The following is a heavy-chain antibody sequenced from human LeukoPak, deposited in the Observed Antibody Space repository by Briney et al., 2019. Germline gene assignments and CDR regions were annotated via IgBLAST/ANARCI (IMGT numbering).Heavy chain of an antibody. J-gene: IGHJ4*02. D-gene: IGHD7-27*01. Sequence: GGSLRLSCAASGFTFSNYWMSWVRQAPGRGLEWVANIKEDGSDKYYVDSVKGRFTVSRDNAKNSLYLQMNSLRAEDTAVYYCARDRDWGTDYWGQGTLVTVSS. CDR3: ARDRDWGTDY. V-gene: IGHV3-7*05. CDR2: IKEDGSDK. CDR1: GFTFSNYW.